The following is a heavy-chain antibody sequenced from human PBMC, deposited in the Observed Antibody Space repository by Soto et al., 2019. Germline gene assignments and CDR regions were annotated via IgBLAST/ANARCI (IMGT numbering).Heavy chain of an antibody. D-gene: IGHD4-17*01. CDR2: INHSGST. Sequence: KSSXTLSLTCAVYGGSFSGYYWSWIRQPPGKGLEWIAEINHSGSTNYNPSLKSRVTISVDTSKNQFSLKLSSVTAADTAVYYCARGSDYGYWGQGTLVTVSS. V-gene: IGHV4-34*01. CDR1: GGSFSGYY. CDR3: ARGSDYGY. J-gene: IGHJ4*02.